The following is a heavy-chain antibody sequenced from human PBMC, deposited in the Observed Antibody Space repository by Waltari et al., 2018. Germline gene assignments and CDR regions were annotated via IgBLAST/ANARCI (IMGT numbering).Heavy chain of an antibody. V-gene: IGHV4-59*01. D-gene: IGHD3-3*01. J-gene: IGHJ4*02. CDR2: IYYSGST. CDR1: GSSISSSY. CDR3: ARVRFLEGFDY. Sequence: QVQLQESAPGLVKPSENLSLTCTVPGSSISSSYWSWIRQPPGKGLEWIGYIYYSGSTNYNPSLKSRVTISVDTSKNQFSLKLSAVTAADTAVYYCARVRFLEGFDYWGQGTLVTVSS.